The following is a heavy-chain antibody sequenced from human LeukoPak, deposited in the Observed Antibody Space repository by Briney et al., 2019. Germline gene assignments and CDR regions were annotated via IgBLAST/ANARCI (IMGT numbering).Heavy chain of an antibody. J-gene: IGHJ4*02. CDR3: AKAQPRLRRTWEFDY. D-gene: IGHD4-17*01. CDR2: ISWNSGSI. CDR1: GFTFSSYW. V-gene: IGHV3-9*01. Sequence: HSGGSLRLSCAASGFTFSSYWMSWVRQAPGKGLEWVSGISWNSGSIGYADSVKGRFTISRDNAKNSLYLQMNSLRAEDTALYYCAKAQPRLRRTWEFDYWGQGTLVTVSS.